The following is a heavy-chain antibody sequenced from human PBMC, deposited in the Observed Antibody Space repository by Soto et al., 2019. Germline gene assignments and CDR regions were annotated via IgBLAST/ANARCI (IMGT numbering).Heavy chain of an antibody. Sequence: ASVKVSCKASGYTFTGYYMHWVRQAPGQGLEWMGRINPNSGGTNYAQKFQGWVTMTRDTSISTAYMELSRLRSDDTAVYYCARDAGYCSSTSCHGVDYWGQGTLVTVSS. V-gene: IGHV1-2*04. J-gene: IGHJ4*02. D-gene: IGHD2-2*01. CDR3: ARDAGYCSSTSCHGVDY. CDR2: INPNSGGT. CDR1: GYTFTGYY.